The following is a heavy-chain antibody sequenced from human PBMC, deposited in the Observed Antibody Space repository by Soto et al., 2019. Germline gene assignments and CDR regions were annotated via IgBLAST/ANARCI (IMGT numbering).Heavy chain of an antibody. CDR1: GFTFSSYE. CDR3: ARDPSTHYYDSSAFDY. CDR2: ISSSGSTI. Sequence: GGSLRLSCAASGFTFSSYEMSWVRQAPGKGLEWVSYISSSGSTIYYADSVKGRFTISRDNAKNSLYLQMNSLRAEDTAVYYCARDPSTHYYDSSAFDYWGQGTLVTVSS. V-gene: IGHV3-48*03. D-gene: IGHD3-22*01. J-gene: IGHJ4*02.